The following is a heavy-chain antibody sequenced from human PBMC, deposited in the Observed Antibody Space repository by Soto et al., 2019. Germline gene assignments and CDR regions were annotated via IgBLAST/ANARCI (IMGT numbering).Heavy chain of an antibody. V-gene: IGHV3-48*02. Sequence: EVQLVESGGGLVQPGGSLRLSCAASGFTFSTYPMNWVRQAPGKGLEWVSNIRPSSESMSYADSVKGRFTVSRDNAKNSLSLKMNSLGDDDTAVYYCARDSDVAFDYWGQGTLVTVSS. D-gene: IGHD1-26*01. J-gene: IGHJ4*02. CDR2: IRPSSESM. CDR3: ARDSDVAFDY. CDR1: GFTFSTYP.